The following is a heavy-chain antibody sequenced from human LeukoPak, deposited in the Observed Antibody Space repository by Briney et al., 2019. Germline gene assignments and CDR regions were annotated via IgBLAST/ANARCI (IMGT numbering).Heavy chain of an antibody. CDR3: ARDLVVVPAAIDY. CDR2: ISSSGSTI. J-gene: IGHJ4*02. CDR1: GFTFSDSW. Sequence: GGSLRLSCAASGFTFSDSWMSWVRQAPGKGLEWVSYISSSGSTIYYADSVKGRFTISRDNAKNSLYLQMNSLRAEDTAVYYCARDLVVVPAAIDYWGQGTLVTVSS. D-gene: IGHD2-2*01. V-gene: IGHV3-11*01.